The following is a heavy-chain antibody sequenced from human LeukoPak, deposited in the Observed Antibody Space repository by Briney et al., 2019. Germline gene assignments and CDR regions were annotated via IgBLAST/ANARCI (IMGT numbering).Heavy chain of an antibody. CDR3: ARRHCSSSTCYYPLDY. V-gene: IGHV5-51*01. J-gene: IGHJ4*02. D-gene: IGHD2-2*01. CDR2: IYPGDSDT. CDR1: GYSFTSYW. Sequence: GESLKISCKGSGYSFTSYWIGWVRQMPGKGLEWMGIIYPGDSDTRYSPSFQGQVTISADKSISTAYLQWSSLKASDTAMYYCARRHCSSSTCYYPLDYWGQGTLVTVSS.